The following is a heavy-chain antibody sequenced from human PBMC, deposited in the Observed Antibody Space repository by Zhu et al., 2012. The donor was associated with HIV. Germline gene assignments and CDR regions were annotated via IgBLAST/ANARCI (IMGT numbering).Heavy chain of an antibody. D-gene: IGHD2-21*01. CDR1: GASFSSYY. CDR2: INHSGNT. J-gene: IGHJ1*01. V-gene: IGHV4-34*01. CDR3: AGQIAVADARPGYFDR. Sequence: QVQLQQWGAGLLKPSETLSLTCAVYGASFSSYYWTWLRQSPGKGLERIGDINHSGNTNYNSSFKSRVTIPIDNSKNQFSLSLKSVTADDSAVYFCAGQIAVADARPGYFDRWGQGHPGHRLL.